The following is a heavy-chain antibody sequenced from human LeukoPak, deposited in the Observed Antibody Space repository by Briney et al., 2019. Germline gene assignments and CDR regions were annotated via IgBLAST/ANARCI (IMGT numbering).Heavy chain of an antibody. CDR3: ARDRGRYDFWSGYYTGFYYYGMDV. V-gene: IGHV1-69*13. D-gene: IGHD3-3*01. CDR1: GYTFTSYY. CDR2: IIPIFGTA. J-gene: IGHJ6*02. Sequence: GASVKVSRKASGYTFTSYYMHWVRQAPGQGLEWMGGIIPIFGTANYAQKFQGRVTITADESTSTAYMELSSLRSEDTAVYYCARDRGRYDFWSGYYTGFYYYGMDVWGQGTTVTVSS.